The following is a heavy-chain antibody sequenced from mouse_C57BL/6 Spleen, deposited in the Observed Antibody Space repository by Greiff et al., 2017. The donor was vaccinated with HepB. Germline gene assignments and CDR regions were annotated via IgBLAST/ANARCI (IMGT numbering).Heavy chain of an antibody. V-gene: IGHV5-17*01. CDR2: ISSGSSTI. D-gene: IGHD1-1*01. CDR1: GFTFSDYG. J-gene: IGHJ4*01. CDR3: ARPMITTVARYAMDY. Sequence: EVKLVDSGGGLVKPGGSLKLSCAASGFTFSDYGMHWVRQAPEKGLEWVAYISSGSSTIYYADTVKGRFTISRDNAKNTLFLQMTSLRSEDTAMYYCARPMITTVARYAMDYWGQGTSVTVSS.